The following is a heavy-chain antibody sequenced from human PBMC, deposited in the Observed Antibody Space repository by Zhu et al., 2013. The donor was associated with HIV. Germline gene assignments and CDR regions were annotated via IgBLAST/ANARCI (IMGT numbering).Heavy chain of an antibody. CDR3: ARRPPRTTQSFHLDY. D-gene: IGHD1-7*01. Sequence: QVQLVQSGAEIKKPGASVKVSCKASGYTFSDYDINWLRQASGQGLEWMGWVNPKSANTGYAKRFEDRITMTTDTSTNTAYMELRSLRSDDTAVYFCARRPPRTTQSFHLDYWGQGTLVTVSS. V-gene: IGHV1-8*01. CDR1: GYTFSDYD. CDR2: VNPKSANT. J-gene: IGHJ4*02.